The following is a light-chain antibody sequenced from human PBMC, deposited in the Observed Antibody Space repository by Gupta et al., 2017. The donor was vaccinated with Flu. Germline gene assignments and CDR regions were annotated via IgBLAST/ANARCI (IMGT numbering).Light chain of an antibody. V-gene: IGLV1-51*01. CDR3: GTWDNSLSAVV. CDR2: DND. Sequence: QSVLPQPPSVSAAPGQKVTFSCSGSSSNIGINYVSWYQKLPGRAPKLLIYDNDKRPSGIPDRFSGSKSGTSATLGISGLQTGDEADYYCGTWDNSLSAVVFGGGTKLAVL. CDR1: SSNIGINY. J-gene: IGLJ3*02.